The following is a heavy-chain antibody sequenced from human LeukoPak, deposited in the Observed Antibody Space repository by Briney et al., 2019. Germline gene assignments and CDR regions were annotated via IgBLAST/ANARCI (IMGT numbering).Heavy chain of an antibody. CDR2: IWYDGSNK. J-gene: IGHJ6*03. D-gene: IGHD6-13*01. CDR1: GFTFSSYG. Sequence: PGRSLRLSCAASGFTFSSYGMHWVRQAPGKGLEWVAVIWYDGSNKYYADSVKGRFTISRDNSKNTLYLQMNSLRAEDTAVYYCAKDGSSWYYYYYYMDVWGKGTTVTVSS. V-gene: IGHV3-33*06. CDR3: AKDGSSWYYYYYYMDV.